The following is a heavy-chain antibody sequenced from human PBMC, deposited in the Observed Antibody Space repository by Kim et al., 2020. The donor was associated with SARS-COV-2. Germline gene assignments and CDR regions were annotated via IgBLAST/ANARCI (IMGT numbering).Heavy chain of an antibody. CDR3: ARHSLRFLEWANWFDP. Sequence: SETLSLTCTVSGGSISSSSYYWGRIRQPTGMGLEWIGSINYSGSSYYNPSLKSRVTISVHTSKNQFSLKLSSVTAADTAVYYCARHSLRFLEWANWFDPWGQGTLVTVSS. D-gene: IGHD3-3*01. V-gene: IGHV4-39*01. J-gene: IGHJ5*02. CDR1: GGSISSSSYY. CDR2: INYSGSS.